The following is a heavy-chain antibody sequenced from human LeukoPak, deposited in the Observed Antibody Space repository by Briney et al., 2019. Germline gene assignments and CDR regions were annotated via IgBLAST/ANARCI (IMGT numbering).Heavy chain of an antibody. J-gene: IGHJ6*01. CDR1: GGSFSGYY. CDR2: INHSGST. D-gene: IGHD3-16*01. V-gene: IGHV4-34*09. Sequence: SETLSLTCAVYGGSFSGYYWSWIRQPPGKGLEWIGEINHSGSTNYNPSLKSRLIISLDTSKSQFSLKLSSVTAADTAVYYCARSTRRGGAPPYYAMDVWGPGATITVSS. CDR3: ARSTRRGGAPPYYAMDV.